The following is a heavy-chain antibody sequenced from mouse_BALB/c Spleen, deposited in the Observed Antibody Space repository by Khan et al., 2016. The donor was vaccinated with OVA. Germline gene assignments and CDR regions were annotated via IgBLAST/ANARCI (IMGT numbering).Heavy chain of an antibody. J-gene: IGHJ4*01. Sequence: QIQLVQSGAELMKPGASVKISCKSTGYTFSNYWIEWVQRRPGHGLEWIGEILPGSDTIHHNEKFKGKATFTADPSSNTAYIQLSSLTSEDSAVYYCARGAGTTYGMDYWGQGTSVTVSS. CDR3: ARGAGTTYGMDY. CDR2: ILPGSDTI. D-gene: IGHD4-1*01. CDR1: GYTFSNYW. V-gene: IGHV1-9*01.